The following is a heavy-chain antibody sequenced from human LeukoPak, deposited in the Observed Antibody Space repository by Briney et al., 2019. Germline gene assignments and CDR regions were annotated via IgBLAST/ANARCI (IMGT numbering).Heavy chain of an antibody. CDR3: ARASVATIGSYAFDI. CDR2: IYHSGST. CDR1: GGSISSSNW. J-gene: IGHJ3*02. D-gene: IGHD5-12*01. Sequence: SGTLSLTCAVSGGSISSSNWWSWVRQPPGKGLEWIGEIYHSGSTNYNPSLKSRVTISVDKSRNQFSLKLSSVTAADTAVYYCARASVATIGSYAFDIWGQGTMVTVSS. V-gene: IGHV4-4*02.